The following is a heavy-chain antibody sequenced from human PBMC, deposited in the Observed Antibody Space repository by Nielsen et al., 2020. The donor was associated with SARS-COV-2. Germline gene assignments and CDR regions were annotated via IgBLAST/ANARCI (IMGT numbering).Heavy chain of an antibody. D-gene: IGHD3-16*01. V-gene: IGHV4-59*13. CDR1: GGSIGTYH. CDR3: AKIGQWGKNWFGS. Sequence: GSLRLSCTGSGGSIGTYHLNWIRQSPGKGLEWIGYIFETASANYNPSFESRVTMSVDTSKSQFSLRLTSVTAADTAVYYCAKIGQWGKNWFGSWGQGTLVTVSS. CDR2: IFETASA. J-gene: IGHJ5*01.